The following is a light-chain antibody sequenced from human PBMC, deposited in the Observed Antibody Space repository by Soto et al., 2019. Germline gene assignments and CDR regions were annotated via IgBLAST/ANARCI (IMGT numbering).Light chain of an antibody. V-gene: IGKV1-39*01. J-gene: IGKJ2*01. CDR3: QQSYSTPST. CDR2: AAS. Sequence: DIQMTQSASSLSASVGDRVTITCRASQTISNYSNWYQQKPGKAPKLLIYAASSLQSGVPSRFSGSGSGTDFTLTISSLQPEDFATYYCQQSYSTPSTFGQGTKLEIK. CDR1: QTISNY.